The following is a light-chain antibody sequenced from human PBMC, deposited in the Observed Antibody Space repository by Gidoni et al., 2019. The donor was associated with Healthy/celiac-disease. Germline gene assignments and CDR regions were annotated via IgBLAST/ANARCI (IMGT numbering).Light chain of an antibody. Sequence: DIQMTQSPSTLSASVGDRVTITCRASQSLSSWLAWYQQKPGKAPKLLIYKASSLESGVPSRFSGSGSGTEFTLTISSLQPDDFATYYCQQYNSYRTFXQXTKVEIK. J-gene: IGKJ1*01. V-gene: IGKV1-5*03. CDR2: KAS. CDR1: QSLSSW. CDR3: QQYNSYRT.